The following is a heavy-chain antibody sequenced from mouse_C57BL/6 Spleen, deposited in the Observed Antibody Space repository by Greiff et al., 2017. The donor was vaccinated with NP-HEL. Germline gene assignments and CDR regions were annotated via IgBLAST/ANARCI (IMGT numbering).Heavy chain of an antibody. CDR2: IRLKSDNYAT. Sequence: EVKVVESGGGLVQPGGSMKLSCVASGFTFSNYWMNWVRQSPEKGLEWVAQIRLKSDNYATHYAESVKGRFTISRDDSKSSVYLQMNNLRAEDTGIYYCTGIYRGGTWFAYWGQGTLVTVSA. V-gene: IGHV6-3*01. CDR3: TGIYRGGTWFAY. J-gene: IGHJ3*01. D-gene: IGHD1-1*01. CDR1: GFTFSNYW.